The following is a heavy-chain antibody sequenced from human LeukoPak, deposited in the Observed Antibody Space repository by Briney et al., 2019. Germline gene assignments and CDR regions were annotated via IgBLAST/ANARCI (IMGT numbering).Heavy chain of an antibody. CDR2: ISAYNGNT. J-gene: IGHJ5*02. V-gene: IGHV1-18*01. Sequence: GASVKVSCKASGYTFTSYGISWVRQAPGQGLEWMGWISAYNGNTNYAQKLQGRVTMTTDTSTSTAYMELRSLRSDDTAVYYCARDSDYGDYEWWFGPWGQGTLVTVSS. CDR3: ARDSDYGDYEWWFGP. D-gene: IGHD4-17*01. CDR1: GYTFTSYG.